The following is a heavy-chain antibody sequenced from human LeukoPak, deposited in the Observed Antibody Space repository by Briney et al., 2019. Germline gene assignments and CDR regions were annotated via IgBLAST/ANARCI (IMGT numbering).Heavy chain of an antibody. Sequence: ASVKVSCKASGYTFTSYGISWVRQAPGQGLEWMGWINPNSGGTNYAQKFQGRVTMTRDTSISTAYMELSRLRSDDTAVYYCARALWGSNDYWGQGTLVTVSS. CDR3: ARALWGSNDY. J-gene: IGHJ4*02. V-gene: IGHV1-2*02. CDR1: GYTFTSYG. CDR2: INPNSGGT. D-gene: IGHD7-27*01.